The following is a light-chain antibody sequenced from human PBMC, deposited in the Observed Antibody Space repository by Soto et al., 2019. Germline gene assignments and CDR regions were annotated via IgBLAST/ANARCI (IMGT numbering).Light chain of an antibody. J-gene: IGKJ4*01. V-gene: IGKV3-15*01. CDR2: GAS. CDR1: QSVSSN. Sequence: EIVMTQSPATLSVSPGERATLSCRASQSVSSNLAWYQQKPGQAPRLLIYGASTRATGIPARFSGSGSGTEFTLTISSLQSEDSAVYYCQKYNNWPALTLRVGTKVEIK. CDR3: QKYNNWPALT.